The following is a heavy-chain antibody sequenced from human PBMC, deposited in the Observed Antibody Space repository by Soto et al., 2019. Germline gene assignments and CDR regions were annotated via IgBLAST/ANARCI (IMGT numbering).Heavy chain of an antibody. V-gene: IGHV4-30-2*01. Sequence: LSLTCTVSGVSISSGGYSWILIRQPPGKGLECIGYIYHSGSTYYNPSLKSRVTISVDRSKNQFSLKLSSVTAADTAVYYCARHMAKVATVDYWGQGTLVSVSS. J-gene: IGHJ4*02. CDR2: IYHSGST. CDR1: GVSISSGGYS. CDR3: ARHMAKVATVDY. D-gene: IGHD5-12*01.